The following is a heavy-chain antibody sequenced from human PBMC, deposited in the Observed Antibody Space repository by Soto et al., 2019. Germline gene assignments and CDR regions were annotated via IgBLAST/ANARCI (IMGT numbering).Heavy chain of an antibody. Sequence: PGGSLRLSCAASGFTFSSYGMHWVRQAPGKGLEWVAVISYDGSNKYYADSVKGRFTISRDNAKNTLYLQMNSLRAEDTAVYYCARWLPPTYYYYYYMDVWGKGTTVTVSS. CDR3: ARWLPPTYYYYYYMDV. CDR2: ISYDGSNK. V-gene: IGHV3-30*03. D-gene: IGHD3-22*01. J-gene: IGHJ6*03. CDR1: GFTFSSYG.